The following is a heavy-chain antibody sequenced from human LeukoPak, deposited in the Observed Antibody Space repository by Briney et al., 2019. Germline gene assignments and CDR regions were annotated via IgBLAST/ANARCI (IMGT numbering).Heavy chain of an antibody. V-gene: IGHV1-2*02. D-gene: IGHD6-19*01. Sequence: ASVKVSCKASGYTFTDYYIQWVRQAPGQGLEWMGWINPNSGGTKYAQKFQGRVTMTRDTSISTAYMELNRLRSDDTAVYYCARGGHSGWYGPDSVDYWGQGTLVTVSS. CDR2: INPNSGGT. CDR3: ARGGHSGWYGPDSVDY. J-gene: IGHJ4*02. CDR1: GYTFTDYY.